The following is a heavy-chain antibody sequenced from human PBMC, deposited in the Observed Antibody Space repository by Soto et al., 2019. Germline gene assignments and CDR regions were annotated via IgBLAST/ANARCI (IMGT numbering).Heavy chain of an antibody. V-gene: IGHV4-59*01. CDR1: GGSISSYY. Sequence: PSETLSLTCTVSGGSISSYYLSWIRQPPGKGLEWIGYIYYSGSTNYNPSLKSRVTISVDTSKNQFSLKLSSVTAADTAVYYCARGVHDFWSGYPFDYWGQGTLVTVSS. D-gene: IGHD3-3*01. J-gene: IGHJ4*02. CDR2: IYYSGST. CDR3: ARGVHDFWSGYPFDY.